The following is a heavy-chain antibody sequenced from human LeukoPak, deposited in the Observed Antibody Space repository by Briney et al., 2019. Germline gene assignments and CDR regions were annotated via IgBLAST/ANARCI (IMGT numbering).Heavy chain of an antibody. J-gene: IGHJ4*02. V-gene: IGHV1-46*01. CDR2: INPSGGST. Sequence: GASVKVSCKASVYTFTSYYMHWVRQAPGQGLEWMGIINPSGGSTSYAQKFQGRVTMTRDMSTSTVYLELSSLRSEDTAVYYCARPLWFGESSYYFDYWGQGTLVTVSS. D-gene: IGHD3-10*01. CDR3: ARPLWFGESSYYFDY. CDR1: VYTFTSYY.